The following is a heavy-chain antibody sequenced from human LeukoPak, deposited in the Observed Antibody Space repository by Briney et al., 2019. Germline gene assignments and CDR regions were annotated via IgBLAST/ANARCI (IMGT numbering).Heavy chain of an antibody. CDR2: IYSGGST. J-gene: IGHJ4*02. D-gene: IGHD6-19*01. CDR1: GFTVSSNY. CDR3: ARDIILAGNGWC. V-gene: IGHV3-53*01. Sequence: GGSLRLSCAASGFTVSSNYMSWVRQAPGKGLEWVSVIYSGGSTYYADSVKGRFTISRDNAKNTLYLQMNSLRAEDTAVYYCARDIILAGNGWCGGQGTLVTVSS.